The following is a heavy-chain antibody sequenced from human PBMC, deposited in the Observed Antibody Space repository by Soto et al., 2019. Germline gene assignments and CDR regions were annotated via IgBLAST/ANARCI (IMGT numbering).Heavy chain of an antibody. V-gene: IGHV3-30*18. J-gene: IGHJ4*02. CDR2: ISYDGSNK. D-gene: IGHD5-12*01. CDR1: GFTFISYG. Sequence: QTWGSLRLSCAASGFTFISYGMHFFRHSPFKWLEWVAVISYDGSNKYYADSVKGRFTISRDNSKNTPYLQMNSLRAEDTAVYYCAKVMYGGYILYYFDYWGQGTLVTVS. CDR3: AKVMYGGYILYYFDY.